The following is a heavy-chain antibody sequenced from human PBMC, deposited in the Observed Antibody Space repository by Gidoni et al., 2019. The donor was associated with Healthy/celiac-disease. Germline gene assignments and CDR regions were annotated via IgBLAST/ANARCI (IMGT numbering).Heavy chain of an antibody. D-gene: IGHD3-10*01. Sequence: EVQLVESGGGVVQPGGSLSLSCAASGFTFSSYDMPWVRQATGKGLEWVSAIGTAGDTYYPGSVKGRFTISRENAKNSWYLQMNSLRAGDTAVYYCARGGLGYYYGSGSYYHYGMDVWGQGTTVTVSS. CDR3: ARGGLGYYYGSGSYYHYGMDV. J-gene: IGHJ6*02. CDR1: GFTFSSYD. CDR2: IGTAGDT. V-gene: IGHV3-13*04.